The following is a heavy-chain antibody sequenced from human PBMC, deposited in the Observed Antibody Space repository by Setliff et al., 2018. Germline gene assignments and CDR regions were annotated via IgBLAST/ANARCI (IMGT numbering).Heavy chain of an antibody. Sequence: PSETLSLTCTVSGGSISSGGYYWGWIRQHPGKGLEWIGYIYYSGTTYYNPSLESRVRLSVDTSNSQFSLKLSSVTAADRAIYFCARYSSPYYYMDVWGTGIAVTVSS. D-gene: IGHD5-18*01. J-gene: IGHJ6*03. CDR1: GGSISSGGYY. V-gene: IGHV4-31*03. CDR3: ARYSSPYYYMDV. CDR2: IYYSGTT.